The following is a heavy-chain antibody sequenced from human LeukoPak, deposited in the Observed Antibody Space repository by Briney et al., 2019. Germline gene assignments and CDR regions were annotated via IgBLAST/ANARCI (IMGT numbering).Heavy chain of an antibody. CDR2: INHSGST. CDR1: GGSFSGYY. V-gene: IGHV4-34*01. Sequence: SETLSLTCAVYGGSFSGYYWSRIRQPPGKGLEWIGEINHSGSTNYNPSLKSRVTISVDTSKNQFSLKLSSVTAADTAVYYCARGSLYSSSWCTPPFDYWGQGTLVTVSS. J-gene: IGHJ4*02. CDR3: ARGSLYSSSWCTPPFDY. D-gene: IGHD6-13*01.